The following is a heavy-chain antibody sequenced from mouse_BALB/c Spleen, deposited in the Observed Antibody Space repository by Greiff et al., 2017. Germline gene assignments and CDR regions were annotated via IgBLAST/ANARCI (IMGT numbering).Heavy chain of an antibody. J-gene: IGHJ3*01. V-gene: IGHV1-54*01. CDR3: ARSDYRDAWFAY. Sequence: VQLQQSGAELVRPGTSVKVSCKASGYAFTNYLIEWVKQRPGQGLEWIGVINPGSGGTNYNEKFKGKATLTADKSSSTAYMQLSSLTSDDSAVYFCARSDYRDAWFAYRGQGTLVTVSA. CDR1: GYAFTNYL. D-gene: IGHD2-14*01. CDR2: INPGSGGT.